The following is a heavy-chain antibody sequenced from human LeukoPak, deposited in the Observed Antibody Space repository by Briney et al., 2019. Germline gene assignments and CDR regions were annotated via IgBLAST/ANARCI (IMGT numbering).Heavy chain of an antibody. V-gene: IGHV3-9*01. D-gene: IGHD3-10*01. CDR3: ARGWPYGSGSTSEN. J-gene: IGHJ4*02. Sequence: PGGSLRLSCAASGFTFDDYAMHWVRQAPGKGLEWVSGISWNSGSMGYADSVKGRFTISRDNAKNSLYLQMNSLRAEDTAVYYCARGWPYGSGSTSENWGQGTLVTVSS. CDR1: GFTFDDYA. CDR2: ISWNSGSM.